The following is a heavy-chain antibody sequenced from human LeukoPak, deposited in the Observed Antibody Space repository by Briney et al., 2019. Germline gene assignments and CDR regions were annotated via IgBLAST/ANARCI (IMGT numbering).Heavy chain of an antibody. J-gene: IGHJ4*02. CDR1: GFTFDDYG. CDR3: ARDLSGIAGYTYGRGIDY. V-gene: IGHV3-9*01. CDR2: ISSNSGSI. D-gene: IGHD5-18*01. Sequence: GGSLRLSCAASGFTFDDYGMHWVRQAPGKGLEWVSGISSNSGSIGYADSVKGRFTISRDNAKNSLYLQMNSLRAEDTAVYYCARDLSGIAGYTYGRGIDYWGQGTLVTVSS.